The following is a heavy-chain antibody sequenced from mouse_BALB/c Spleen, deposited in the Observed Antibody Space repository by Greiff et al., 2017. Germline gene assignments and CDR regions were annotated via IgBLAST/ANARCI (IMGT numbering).Heavy chain of an antibody. V-gene: IGHV5-6-5*01. CDR3: ARRDYYGSFFDY. Sequence: DVKLVESGGGLVKPGGSLKLSCAASGFTFSSYAMSWVRQTPEKRLEWVASISSGGSTYYPDSVKGRFTISRDNARNILYLQMSSLRSEDTAMYYCARRDYYGSFFDYWGQGTTLTVSS. J-gene: IGHJ2*01. CDR2: ISSGGST. D-gene: IGHD1-1*01. CDR1: GFTFSSYA.